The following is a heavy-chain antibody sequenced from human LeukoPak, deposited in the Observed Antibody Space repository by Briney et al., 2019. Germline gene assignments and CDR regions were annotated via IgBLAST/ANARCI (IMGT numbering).Heavy chain of an antibody. D-gene: IGHD4-23*01. CDR1: GFTFSSYD. CDR2: IRPSGDNT. CDR3: ARVARWHWFDP. V-gene: IGHV3-23*01. Sequence: GGSLRLSCAASGFTFSSYDMTWVRQAPGRGLEWVSSIRPSGDNTYYGDSVMGRFTISRDNSKNTVYLQMNNMRVDDTAVYYCARVARWHWFDPWGQGTLVTVSS. J-gene: IGHJ5*02.